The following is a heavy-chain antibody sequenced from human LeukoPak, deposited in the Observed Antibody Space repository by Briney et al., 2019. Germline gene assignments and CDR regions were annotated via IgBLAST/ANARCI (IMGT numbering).Heavy chain of an antibody. CDR3: AKRGGGSYPDV. CDR1: GFTFSSYE. CDR2: IRYEGSYK. Sequence: GGSLRLSCAASGFTFSSYEMNWVRQAPGKGLEWVAFIRYEGSYKYYADSVKGRFTISRDNSKNTLYLQMNSLGAEDTAVYYCAKRGGGSYPDVWGKGTTVTISS. D-gene: IGHD1-26*01. V-gene: IGHV3-30*02. J-gene: IGHJ6*04.